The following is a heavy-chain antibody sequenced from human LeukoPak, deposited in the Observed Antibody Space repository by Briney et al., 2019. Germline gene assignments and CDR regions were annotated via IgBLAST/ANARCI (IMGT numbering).Heavy chain of an antibody. V-gene: IGHV3-48*04. D-gene: IGHD5-18*01. Sequence: GGSLRLSCAASGFTFSSYSMNWVRQAPGKGLEWVSYISSSGSTIYYADSVKGRFTISRDNAKNSLYLQMNSLRAEDTAVYYCARDLKLWSLGAAFDIWGQGTMVTVSS. CDR1: GFTFSSYS. CDR3: ARDLKLWSLGAAFDI. J-gene: IGHJ3*02. CDR2: ISSSGSTI.